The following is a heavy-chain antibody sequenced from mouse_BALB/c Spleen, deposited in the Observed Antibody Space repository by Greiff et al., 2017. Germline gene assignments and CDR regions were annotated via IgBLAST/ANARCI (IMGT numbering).Heavy chain of an antibody. CDR1: GFNIKDTY. Sequence: VHVKQSGAELVKPGASVKLSCTASGFNIKDTYMHWVKQRPEQGLEWIGRIDPANGNTKYDPKFQGKATITADTSSNTAYLQLSSLTSEDTAVYYCAPYYYGSSAYWGQGTLVTVSA. V-gene: IGHV14-3*02. CDR2: IDPANGNT. J-gene: IGHJ3*01. CDR3: APYYYGSSAY. D-gene: IGHD1-1*01.